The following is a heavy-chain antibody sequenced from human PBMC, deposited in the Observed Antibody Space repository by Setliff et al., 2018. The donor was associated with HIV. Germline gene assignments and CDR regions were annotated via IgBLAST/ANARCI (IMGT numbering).Heavy chain of an antibody. CDR1: GYSLTDYY. Sequence: ASVKVSCKSSGYSLTDYYMHWVRQAPGQGLEWMGWINPNSGGTNYAQKFRGRVTMTRDTSINTAHMYLSSLRSDDTAIYFCARGTDFWSGSSNFDYRGQGTQVTVSS. J-gene: IGHJ4*02. CDR2: INPNSGGT. D-gene: IGHD3-3*01. V-gene: IGHV1-2*02. CDR3: ARGTDFWSGSSNFDY.